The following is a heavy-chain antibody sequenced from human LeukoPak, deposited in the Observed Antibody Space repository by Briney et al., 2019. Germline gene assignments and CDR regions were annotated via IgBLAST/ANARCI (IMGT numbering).Heavy chain of an antibody. CDR2: VYYSGIT. CDR3: ARRLVRGVIIIEFDC. Sequence: SETLSLTCTVSGGSISSDNSYWGWIRQPPGQGLEWIGTVYYSGITYYNPSLKSRVTISVDTSKNQFSLKLSSVTAADTAVYYCARRLVRGVIIIEFDCWGQGTLVTVSS. J-gene: IGHJ4*02. CDR1: GGSISSDNSY. D-gene: IGHD3-10*01. V-gene: IGHV4-39*01.